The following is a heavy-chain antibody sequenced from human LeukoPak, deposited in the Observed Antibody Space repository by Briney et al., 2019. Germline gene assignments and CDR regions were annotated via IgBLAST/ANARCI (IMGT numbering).Heavy chain of an antibody. CDR2: FHSTGTT. J-gene: IGHJ4*02. CDR3: AKDGSSWPFFNY. CDR1: GCSIDSNS. V-gene: IGHV4-4*07. D-gene: IGHD6-13*01. Sequence: PSETLSLTCTVSGCSIDSNSWSWIRQPAGKELEGIGRFHSTGTTNYNPSLKGRVTMSVDTSKKQFSLTLNSVTAADTALYFCAKDGSSWPFFNYWGLGTLVTVSS.